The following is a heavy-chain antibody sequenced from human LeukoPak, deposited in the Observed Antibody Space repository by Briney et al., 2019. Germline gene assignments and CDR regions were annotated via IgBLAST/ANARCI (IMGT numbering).Heavy chain of an antibody. CDR3: ARVPPILLTTVTTAYGMDV. V-gene: IGHV4-34*01. Sequence: SETLSLTCAVYGGSFSGYYWSWIRQPPGKGLEWIGEINHSGSTNYNPSLKSRVTISVDTSKNQFSLKLSSVTAADTAVYYCARVPPILLTTVTTAYGMDVWGQGTTVTVSS. CDR2: INHSGST. CDR1: GGSFSGYY. J-gene: IGHJ6*02. D-gene: IGHD4-17*01.